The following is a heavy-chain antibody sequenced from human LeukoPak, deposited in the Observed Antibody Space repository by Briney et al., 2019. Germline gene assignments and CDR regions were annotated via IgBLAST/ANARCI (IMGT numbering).Heavy chain of an antibody. CDR1: GGSFSGYY. J-gene: IGHJ4*02. CDR2: INHSGST. D-gene: IGHD6-19*01. Sequence: KPSETLSLTCAVYGGSFSGYYWSWIRQPPGKGLEWIGEINHSGSTNYNPSLKSRVTISVDTSKNQFSLKLSSVTAADTAVYYCARGPAQGIAVTRYWGQGTLVTVSS. CDR3: ARGPAQGIAVTRY. V-gene: IGHV4-34*01.